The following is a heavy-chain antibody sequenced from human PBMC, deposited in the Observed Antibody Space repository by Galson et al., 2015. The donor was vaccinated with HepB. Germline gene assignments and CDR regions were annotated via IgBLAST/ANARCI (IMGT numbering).Heavy chain of an antibody. CDR2: ISGSGGST. CDR3: AKDASGSYPHVYYFDY. Sequence: SLRLSCAASGFTFSSYAMSWVRQAPGKGLEWVSAISGSGGSTYYADSVKGRFTISRDNSKNTLYLQMNSLRAEDTALYYCAKDASGSYPHVYYFDYWGQGTLVTVSS. V-gene: IGHV3-23*01. CDR1: GFTFSSYA. J-gene: IGHJ4*02. D-gene: IGHD1-26*01.